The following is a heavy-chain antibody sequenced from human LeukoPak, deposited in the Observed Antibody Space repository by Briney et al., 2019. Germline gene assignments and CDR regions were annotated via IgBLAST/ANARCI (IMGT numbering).Heavy chain of an antibody. CDR1: GYTFTNNY. Sequence: ASVKVSCKAPGYTFTNNYLHWVRQAPGQGLEWMGMIYPRDGSTSYAQNFQGRVTVTRDTSTTTVHMELRGLRSEDTAVYYCARDQEGFDYWGQGTVVTVSS. V-gene: IGHV1-46*01. J-gene: IGHJ4*02. CDR2: IYPRDGST. CDR3: ARDQEGFDY.